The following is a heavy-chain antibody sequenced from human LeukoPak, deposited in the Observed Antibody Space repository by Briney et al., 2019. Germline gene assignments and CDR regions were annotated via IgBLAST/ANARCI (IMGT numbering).Heavy chain of an antibody. V-gene: IGHV1-8*01. CDR1: GYTFTSYD. Sequence: ASVNVSCKASGYTFTSYDINWVRQATGQGLEWMGWMNPNSGNTGYAQKFQGRVTMTRNTSISTAYMELSSLRSEDTAVYYCASLSPYYDILTGYFRMDVWGQGTTVTVSS. CDR2: MNPNSGNT. CDR3: ASLSPYYDILTGYFRMDV. D-gene: IGHD3-9*01. J-gene: IGHJ6*02.